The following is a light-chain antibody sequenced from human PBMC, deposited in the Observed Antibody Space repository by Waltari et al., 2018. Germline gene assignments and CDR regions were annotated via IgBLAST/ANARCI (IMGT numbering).Light chain of an antibody. J-gene: IGKJ1*01. CDR2: DAS. V-gene: IGKV3-15*01. CDR1: QSIGNN. Sequence: EIVMTQSPSTVSVSPGERATLSCRATQSIGNNLAWYQQSPGQAPRLLIYDASTRPTGVSGRFTGSGSGTEFSLTISGLQSEDFAIYYCQQYSDGTPWTFGQGTKVEI. CDR3: QQYSDGTPWT.